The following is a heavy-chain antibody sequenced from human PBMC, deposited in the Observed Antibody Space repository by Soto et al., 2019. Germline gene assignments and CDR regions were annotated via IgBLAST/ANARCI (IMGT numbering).Heavy chain of an antibody. D-gene: IGHD6-19*01. J-gene: IGHJ6*02. V-gene: IGHV5-51*01. CDR3: ARNRAVAGPYYYYGMDV. CDR1: GYSFTSYW. Sequence: PGESLKISCKGSGYSFTSYWIGWVRQMPGKGLEWMGIIYPGDSDTRYSPSFQGQVTISADKSISTAYLQWSSLKASDTAMYYCARNRAVAGPYYYYGMDVWGQGTKVTVSS. CDR2: IYPGDSDT.